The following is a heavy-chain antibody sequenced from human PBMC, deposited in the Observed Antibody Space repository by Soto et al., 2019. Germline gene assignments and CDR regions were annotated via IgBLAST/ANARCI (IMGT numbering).Heavy chain of an antibody. CDR2: SSATGAGT. CDR1: GFTFSSYG. Sequence: EVQLLESGGGLVQPGGSLRLSCAASGFTFSSYGMTWVRQAPGKGLEWVSFSSATGAGTYYADSVKGRFTISRDNSKNTLYLQMTSLRAHDTDVYYCAKDRRAGGNYGFYSDFWGQGALVIVSS. D-gene: IGHD1-7*01. J-gene: IGHJ4*02. V-gene: IGHV3-23*01. CDR3: AKDRRAGGNYGFYSDF.